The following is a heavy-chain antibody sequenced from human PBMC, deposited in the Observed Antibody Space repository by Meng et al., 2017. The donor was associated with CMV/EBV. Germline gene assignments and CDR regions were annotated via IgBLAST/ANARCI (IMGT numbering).Heavy chain of an antibody. J-gene: IGHJ4*02. Sequence: SETLSLTCTVSGGSISSSSYYWGWIRQPPGKGLEWIGSIYYSGSTYYNPSLKSRVSISVDTSKNQFSLKLSSVTAADTAVYYCATNGPYYDFWSGQDYWGQGTLVTVSS. CDR1: GGSISSSSYY. CDR2: IYYSGST. V-gene: IGHV4-39*07. D-gene: IGHD3-3*01. CDR3: ATNGPYYDFWSGQDY.